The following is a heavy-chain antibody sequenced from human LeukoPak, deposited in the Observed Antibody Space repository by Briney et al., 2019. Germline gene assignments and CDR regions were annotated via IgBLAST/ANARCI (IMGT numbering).Heavy chain of an antibody. V-gene: IGHV4-34*01. CDR1: GGSFSGYY. Sequence: RSSGTLSLTCAVYGGSFSGYYWSWIRQPPGKGLEWIGEINHSGSTNYNPSLKSRVTISVDTSKNQFSLNLTSVTAADTAVYYCARQSVSITWSFDDWGQGTLVTVSS. CDR3: ARQSVSITWSFDD. CDR2: INHSGST. D-gene: IGHD6-13*01. J-gene: IGHJ4*02.